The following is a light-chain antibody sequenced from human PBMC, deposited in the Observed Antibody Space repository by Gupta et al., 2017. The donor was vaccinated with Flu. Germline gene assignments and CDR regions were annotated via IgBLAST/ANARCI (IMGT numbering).Light chain of an antibody. J-gene: IGLJ1*01. CDR1: SSDVGGYNY. CDR2: EVS. Sequence: QSALTQPRSVSGSPGQSVTISCTGTSSDVGGYNYVSWYQQHPGKAPKLMIYEVSKRPSGVPDRFSGSKSGNTASLTISGLQAEDEADYYCCLFAGRYTFYVFGTGTKVTVL. CDR3: CLFAGRYTFYV. V-gene: IGLV2-11*01.